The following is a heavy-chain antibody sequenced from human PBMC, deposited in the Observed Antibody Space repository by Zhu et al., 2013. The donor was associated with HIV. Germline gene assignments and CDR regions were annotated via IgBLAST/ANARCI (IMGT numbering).Heavy chain of an antibody. Sequence: QVQLVQSGAEVKKPGAAVKVSCKASGYTFTAYYMHWVRQAPGQGLEWMGWINPNSGVTNYAQKFQGRVTMTRDTSISTAYMELSSLTSDDTAVYYCARVPGTSYYYYYMDVWGEGTTVTVSS. CDR2: INPNSGVT. V-gene: IGHV1-2*02. D-gene: IGHD1-1*01. CDR3: ARVPGTSYYYYYMDV. J-gene: IGHJ6*03. CDR1: GYTFTAYY.